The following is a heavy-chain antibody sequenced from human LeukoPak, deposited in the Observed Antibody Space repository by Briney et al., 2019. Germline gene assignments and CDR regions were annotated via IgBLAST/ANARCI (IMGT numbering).Heavy chain of an antibody. D-gene: IGHD1-26*01. Sequence: GGSLRLSCAASGFTFSSYWMHWVRQARGKGLVWVSRINSDGSSTSYADSVKGRFTISRDNAKNTLYLQMNSLRAEDTAVYYCARLTSGSYPYYYYGMDVWGQGTTVTVSS. CDR2: INSDGSST. J-gene: IGHJ6*02. CDR1: GFTFSSYW. V-gene: IGHV3-74*01. CDR3: ARLTSGSYPYYYYGMDV.